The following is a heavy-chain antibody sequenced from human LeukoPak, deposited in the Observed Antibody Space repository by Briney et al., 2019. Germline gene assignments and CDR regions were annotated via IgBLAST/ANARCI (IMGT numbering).Heavy chain of an antibody. D-gene: IGHD6-13*01. V-gene: IGHV3-30*03. Sequence: SGGSLRLSCAASGFTFSNFGMHWVRQTPGKGLEWVAVISYDGNNQYYADSVKGRFTISRDNSKNTLYLQMNSLRAEDTAVYYCARDRESSSWYYYYGMDVWGQGTTVTVSS. CDR3: ARDRESSSWYYYYGMDV. CDR1: GFTFSNFG. J-gene: IGHJ6*02. CDR2: ISYDGNNQ.